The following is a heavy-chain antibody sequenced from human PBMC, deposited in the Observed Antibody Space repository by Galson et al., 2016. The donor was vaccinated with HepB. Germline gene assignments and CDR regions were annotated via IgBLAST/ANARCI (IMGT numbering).Heavy chain of an antibody. Sequence: SLRLSCAASGFTVSSYGMHWVRQAPGKGLEWVAVIWYDGNKKYYADSVKGRFTTSRDNSKNTLYLRMNSLRVDDTAVYYCARGESKYYDFWSGNYYYFMDVWGKGTTVTVSS. CDR1: GFTVSSYG. J-gene: IGHJ6*03. CDR3: ARGESKYYDFWSGNYYYFMDV. V-gene: IGHV3-33*01. D-gene: IGHD3-3*01. CDR2: IWYDGNKK.